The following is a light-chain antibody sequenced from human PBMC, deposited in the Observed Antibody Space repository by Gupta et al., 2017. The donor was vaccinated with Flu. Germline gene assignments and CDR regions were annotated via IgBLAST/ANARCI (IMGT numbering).Light chain of an antibody. CDR3: AAWDDSLNGHYV. CDR1: SSNIGSDN. V-gene: IGLV1-44*01. Sequence: VTNSCSGSSSNIGSDNVNWYQQVPGTAPKLLIYGNSQRPSGVPDRFSGSKSGTSASLAISGLQAEDEADYYCAAWDDSLNGHYVFGTGTKVTAL. J-gene: IGLJ1*01. CDR2: GNS.